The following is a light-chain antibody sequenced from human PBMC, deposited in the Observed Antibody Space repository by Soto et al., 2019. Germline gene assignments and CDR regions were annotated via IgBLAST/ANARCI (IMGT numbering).Light chain of an antibody. CDR1: SSDVGGYDL. Sequence: QSALTQPASVSGSPGQSITISCTGTSSDVGGYDLVSWYQQHPGKAPKLIIYEGSKRPSRISNRFSGSKSGNTASLINSGLQGDDEGYYYCCAYVSSNTLLFGGGTKVTVL. CDR2: EGS. J-gene: IGLJ3*02. V-gene: IGLV2-23*01. CDR3: CAYVSSNTLL.